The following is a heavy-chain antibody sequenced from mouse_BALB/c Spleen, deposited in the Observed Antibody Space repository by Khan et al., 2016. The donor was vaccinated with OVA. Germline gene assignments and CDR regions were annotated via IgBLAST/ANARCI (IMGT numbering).Heavy chain of an antibody. V-gene: IGHV1-76*01. Sequence: QVQLKESGAELVRPGASVKLSCKTFGYIFTSYWIHWIKQRSGKGLDWIARIYPGTGNTYYNGKFKGKATLTADKSSSTAYMQLSSLKSEDSAVYFCAREEALYYFDYWGQGTTLTVSS. CDR3: AREEALYYFDY. CDR1: GYIFTSYW. J-gene: IGHJ2*01. D-gene: IGHD3-2*02. CDR2: IYPGTGNT.